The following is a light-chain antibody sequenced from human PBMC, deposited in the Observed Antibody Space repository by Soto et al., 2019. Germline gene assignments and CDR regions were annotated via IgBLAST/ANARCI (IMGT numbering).Light chain of an antibody. CDR2: DAS. J-gene: IGKJ4*01. Sequence: IVMTQYPATLSVSPGERATLSCRASQGIGSTLAWYQQKPGQTPRLLIYDASTRATGIPARFSGIGSGTEFTLIISSLQSEDFGVYYCQHYKTWPLSFGGGSKVDIK. V-gene: IGKV3-15*01. CDR3: QHYKTWPLS. CDR1: QGIGST.